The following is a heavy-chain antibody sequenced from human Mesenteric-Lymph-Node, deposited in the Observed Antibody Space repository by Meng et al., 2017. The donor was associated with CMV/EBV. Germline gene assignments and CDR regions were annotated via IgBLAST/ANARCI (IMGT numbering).Heavy chain of an antibody. Sequence: GGSLRLSCAASGFSFSDYYMNWIRQAPGKGLEWVAYIAFYGETQWSADSLKGRFSISRDNTKKFLYLQMSSLTDEDTAVYYCAASLARGLFNHWGQGTLVTVSS. J-gene: IGHJ4*02. V-gene: IGHV3-11*01. CDR1: GFSFSDYY. D-gene: IGHD6-13*01. CDR3: AASLARGLFNH. CDR2: IAFYGETQ.